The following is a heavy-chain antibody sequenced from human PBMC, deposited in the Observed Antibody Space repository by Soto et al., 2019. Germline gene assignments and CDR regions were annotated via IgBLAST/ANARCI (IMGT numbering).Heavy chain of an antibody. V-gene: IGHV1-69*13. J-gene: IGHJ4*02. CDR3: ALSSGYYYPFDY. D-gene: IGHD3-22*01. CDR1: GGTFSSYA. Sequence: SVKVSCKASGGTFSSYAISWVRQAPGQGLEWMGGIIPIFGTANYAQKFQGRVTITADESTSTAYMELSSLRSEDTAVYYCALSSGYYYPFDYWGQGTLVTVSS. CDR2: IIPIFGTA.